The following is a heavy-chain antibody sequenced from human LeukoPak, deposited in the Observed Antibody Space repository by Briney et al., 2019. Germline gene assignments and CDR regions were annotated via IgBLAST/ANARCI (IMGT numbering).Heavy chain of an antibody. V-gene: IGHV3-23*01. CDR2: ISGSGGTT. CDR3: AKDGKKLEAYFDY. CDR1: GFTFSSHA. Sequence: PGGSLRLSCVPSGFTFSSHAMSWVRQAPGRGLEWISAISGSGGTTYYADSVKGRFTISRDNSKNTLYLQMNSLRAEDTAVYYCAKDGKKLEAYFDYWGQGTLVTVSS. D-gene: IGHD1-1*01. J-gene: IGHJ4*02.